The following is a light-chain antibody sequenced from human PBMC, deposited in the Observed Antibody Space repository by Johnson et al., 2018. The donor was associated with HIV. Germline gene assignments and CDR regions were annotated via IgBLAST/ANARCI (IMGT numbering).Light chain of an antibody. Sequence: QSVLTQSPSVSAAPGQKVTISCSGISSNIGKNYVSWYQQFPGTAPKLLIYENNKRPSGIPDRFSGSKSGTSATLGITGLQTGDEADYYCGTWDTSLRAVFGTGTKVTVL. CDR3: GTWDTSLRAV. J-gene: IGLJ1*01. CDR2: ENN. V-gene: IGLV1-51*02. CDR1: SSNIGKNY.